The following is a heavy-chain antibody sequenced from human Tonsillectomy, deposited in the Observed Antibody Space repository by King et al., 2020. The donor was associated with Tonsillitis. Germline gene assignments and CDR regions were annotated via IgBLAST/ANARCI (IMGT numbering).Heavy chain of an antibody. V-gene: IGHV1-3*01. CDR3: LSLIRATPY. CDR1: GYTFTSYA. J-gene: IGHJ4*02. Sequence: QLVQSGAEVKRSGASVMVSCTASGYTFTSYALHWVRQAPGQRPEWMGWINAGNGNTKYSQMLQGRVTFTSDTSASTGYMEVSSLRSEDTAVYYCLSLIRATPYWGQGTLVTVSS. D-gene: IGHD3-10*01. CDR2: INAGNGNT.